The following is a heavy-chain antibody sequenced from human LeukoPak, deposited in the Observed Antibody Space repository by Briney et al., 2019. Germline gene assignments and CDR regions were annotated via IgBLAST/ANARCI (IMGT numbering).Heavy chain of an antibody. Sequence: GGSLRLSCAASGFTFNNYWMSWVRQAPGKGLEWVANIKEDGSEKYYVDSVKGRFTISRDNAKNSLYLQMNSLRSEDTAVYYCARSAGRLIQYYYYYMDVWGKGTTVTVSS. CDR1: GFTFNNYW. V-gene: IGHV3-7*03. J-gene: IGHJ6*03. D-gene: IGHD6-25*01. CDR3: ARSAGRLIQYYYYYMDV. CDR2: IKEDGSEK.